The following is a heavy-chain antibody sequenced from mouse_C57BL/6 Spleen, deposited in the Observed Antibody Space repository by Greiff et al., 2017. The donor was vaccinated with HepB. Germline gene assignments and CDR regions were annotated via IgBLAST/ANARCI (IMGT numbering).Heavy chain of an antibody. V-gene: IGHV5-9-1*02. CDR3: TRGGAVYAMDY. J-gene: IGHJ4*01. CDR2: ISSGGDYI. CDR1: GFTFRSYA. Sequence: DVQLVESGEGLVKPGASLKLSCAASGFTFRSYAMSWVRQTPEKRLEWVAYISSGGDYIYYADTVKGRFTISIDNARNTLYLQMSSLKSEDTAMYYCTRGGAVYAMDYWGQGTSVTVSS.